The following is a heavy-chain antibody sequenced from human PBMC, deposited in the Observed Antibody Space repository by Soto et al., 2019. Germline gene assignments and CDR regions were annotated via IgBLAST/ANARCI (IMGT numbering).Heavy chain of an antibody. CDR3: ARDDRLGYYYYYGMDV. J-gene: IGHJ6*02. D-gene: IGHD6-19*01. V-gene: IGHV3-30-3*01. CDR2: ISYDGSNK. Sequence: GGSLRLSCAASGFTFSTYWMSWVRQAPGKGLEWVAVISYDGSNKYYADSVKGRFTISRDNSKNTLYLQMNSLRAEDTAVYYCARDDRLGYYYYYGMDVWGQGTTVTVSS. CDR1: GFTFSTYW.